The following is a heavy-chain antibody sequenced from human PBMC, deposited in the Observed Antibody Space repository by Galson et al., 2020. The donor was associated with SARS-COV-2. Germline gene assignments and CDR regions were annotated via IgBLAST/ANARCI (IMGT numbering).Heavy chain of an antibody. J-gene: IGHJ5*02. CDR2: IYNTGST. Sequence: SETLSLTCIVSGGSISSSNYYWGWIRQPPGKGLEWIGSIYNTGSTHYSPSLQSRVTISVDTSKNQFSLILSSVTAADTAMYYCARDATSSGWYNWFDPWGQGALVTVSS. D-gene: IGHD6-19*01. CDR3: ARDATSSGWYNWFDP. V-gene: IGHV4-39*07. CDR1: GGSISSSNYY.